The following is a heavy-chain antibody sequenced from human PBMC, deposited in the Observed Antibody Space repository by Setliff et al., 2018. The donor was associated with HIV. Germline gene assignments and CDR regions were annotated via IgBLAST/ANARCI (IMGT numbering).Heavy chain of an antibody. J-gene: IGHJ4*02. V-gene: IGHV1-18*01. CDR2: ISAYNGNT. CDR1: GYTFTSYG. CDR3: ARAMKTMVRGVMGY. D-gene: IGHD3-10*01. Sequence: GASVKVSCKASGYTFTSYGISWVRQAPGQGLEWMGWISAYNGNTNYAQKLQGRVTMTTDTSTSTAYMELRSLRSDDTAVYYCARAMKTMVRGVMGYWGQGTLVTVSS.